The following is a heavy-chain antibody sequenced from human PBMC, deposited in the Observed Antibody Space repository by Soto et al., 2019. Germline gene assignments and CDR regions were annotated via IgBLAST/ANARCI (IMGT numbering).Heavy chain of an antibody. J-gene: IGHJ5*02. V-gene: IGHV3-33*01. Sequence: GGSLRLSCAASGFTFSSYGMHWVRQAPGKGLEWVAVIWYDGSNKYYADSVKGRFTISRDNSKNTLYLQMNSLRAEDTAVYYCARDLYDDFWSGYYAYNWFDPWGQGTLVTVSS. CDR3: ARDLYDDFWSGYYAYNWFDP. D-gene: IGHD3-3*01. CDR2: IWYDGSNK. CDR1: GFTFSSYG.